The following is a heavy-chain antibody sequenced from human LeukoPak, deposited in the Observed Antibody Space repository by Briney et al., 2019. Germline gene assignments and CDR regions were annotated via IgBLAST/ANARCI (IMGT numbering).Heavy chain of an antibody. CDR2: INPNSGGT. D-gene: IGHD4-17*01. CDR3: AREITTVTKYYYYYGMDV. V-gene: IGHV1-2*02. J-gene: IGHJ6*02. Sequence: ASVKVSCKASGYTFTGYYMHWVRQAPGQGLGWMGWINPNSGGTNYAQKFQGRVTMTRDTSISTAYMELSRLRSDDTAVYYCAREITTVTKYYYYYGMDVWGQGTTVTVSS. CDR1: GYTFTGYY.